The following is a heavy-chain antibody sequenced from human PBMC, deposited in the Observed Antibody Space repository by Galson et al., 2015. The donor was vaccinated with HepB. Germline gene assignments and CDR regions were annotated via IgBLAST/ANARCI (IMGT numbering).Heavy chain of an antibody. D-gene: IGHD4-17*01. CDR1: GYRFDNFG. CDR2: IGTHKGDT. V-gene: IGHV1-18*01. CDR3: ARDSLATTKNWFDP. Sequence: SVKVSCKASGYRFDNFGISWVRQAPRQGFEWMGWIGTHKGDTKYAAKFQGRVTMTTDTSTSTAYMELRNLRYDDTALYFCARDSLATTKNWFDPWGQGTMVIVSS. J-gene: IGHJ5*02.